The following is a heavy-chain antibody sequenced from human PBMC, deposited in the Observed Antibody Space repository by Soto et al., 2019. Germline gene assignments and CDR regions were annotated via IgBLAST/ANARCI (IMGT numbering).Heavy chain of an antibody. CDR1: GYSFTSYW. CDR3: ARGLYGGNSGGAFDI. V-gene: IGHV5-51*01. Sequence: GESLKISCKGSGYSFTSYWIGWVRQMPGKGLEWMGIIYTGDSDTRYSPSFQGQVTISADKSISTAYLQWSSLKASDTAMYYCARGLYGGNSGGAFDIWGQGTMVTVSS. D-gene: IGHD4-17*01. CDR2: IYTGDSDT. J-gene: IGHJ3*02.